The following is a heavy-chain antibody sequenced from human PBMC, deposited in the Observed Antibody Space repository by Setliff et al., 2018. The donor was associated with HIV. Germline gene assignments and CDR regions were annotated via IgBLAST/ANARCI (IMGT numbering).Heavy chain of an antibody. CDR1: GGSISSFSYY. D-gene: IGHD6-19*01. CDR3: TRRFEKWLAFDY. V-gene: IGHV4-39*01. CDR2: VYHSGGT. Sequence: SETLSLTCTVSGGSISSFSYYWAWIRQSSGKGLEWIGNVYHSGGTDYNPSLRSRVSISVDTSTNQFSLSLASVTAADTAVYYCTRRFEKWLAFDYWGQGTLVTVSS. J-gene: IGHJ4*02.